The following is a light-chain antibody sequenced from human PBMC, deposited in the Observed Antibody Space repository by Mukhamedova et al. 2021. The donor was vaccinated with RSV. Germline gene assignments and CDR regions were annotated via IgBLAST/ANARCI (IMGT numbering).Light chain of an antibody. CDR1: QSVGSQ. J-gene: IGKJ4*01. Sequence: GERATLSCRASQSVGSQLAWYQQKPGQAPRLLIYEASRRATGNSSRFSGSGSGTDFTLTISSLEPEDFAVYYCQQRSTWPLTFGGG. CDR2: EAS. CDR3: QQRSTWPLT. V-gene: IGKV3-11*01.